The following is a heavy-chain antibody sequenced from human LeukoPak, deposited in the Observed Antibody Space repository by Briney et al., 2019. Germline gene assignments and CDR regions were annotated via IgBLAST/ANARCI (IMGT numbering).Heavy chain of an antibody. J-gene: IGHJ5*02. CDR1: GYTFTSYY. D-gene: IGHD3-22*01. Sequence: ASVKVSCKACGYTFTSYYMHWVRQAPGQGLEWMGIINPSGGSTNYAQKFQGRVTMTRDTSTSTVYMELSSLRSEDTAVYYCARVGSSGYYEFGPWGQGTLVTVSS. V-gene: IGHV1-46*01. CDR3: ARVGSSGYYEFGP. CDR2: INPSGGST.